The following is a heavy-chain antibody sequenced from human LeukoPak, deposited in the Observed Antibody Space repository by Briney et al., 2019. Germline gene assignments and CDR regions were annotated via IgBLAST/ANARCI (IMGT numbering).Heavy chain of an antibody. CDR2: IYYSGST. Sequence: SETLSLTCSVSGGSISSYYWSWIRQPPGKGLEWIGYIYYSGSTNYNPSLKSRSTISVDTPKNQFSLKLSSVTDADTPVYYCARVAQYYDFWGGPHIWVYVDDWGQGTLVTVSS. V-gene: IGHV4-59*01. CDR3: ARVAQYYDFWGGPHIWVYVDD. CDR1: GGSISSYY. D-gene: IGHD3-3*01. J-gene: IGHJ4*02.